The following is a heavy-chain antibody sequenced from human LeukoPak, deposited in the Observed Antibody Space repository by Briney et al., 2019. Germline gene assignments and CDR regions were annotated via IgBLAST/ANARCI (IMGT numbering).Heavy chain of an antibody. CDR3: ARDIAAAFDY. V-gene: IGHV6-1*01. CDR2: TYYRSTWYN. CDR1: GDSVSANA. Sequence: SQTLSLTCAISGDSVSANAWTWIRQSPLRGLEWLGRTYYRSTWYNEYALSVKSRITINPDTSKNQFSLHLTSVTPDDTAVYFCARDIAAAFDYGGQGPLAPVSS. D-gene: IGHD6-13*01. J-gene: IGHJ4*02.